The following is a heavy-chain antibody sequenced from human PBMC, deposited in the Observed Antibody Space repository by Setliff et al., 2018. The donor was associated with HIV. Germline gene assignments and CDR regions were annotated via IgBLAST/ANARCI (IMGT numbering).Heavy chain of an antibody. J-gene: IGHJ4*02. CDR2: NSSSGTIK. Sequence: GGSLRLSCAASGFIVNNFEMNWVRQAPGKGLEWISYNSSSGTIKKYASSVRGRFTISRDNAKKSLYLQMDSLRAEDTAVYYCARENSGTYLGGVFDYWGQGTLVTVSS. D-gene: IGHD1-26*01. V-gene: IGHV3-48*03. CDR1: GFIVNNFE. CDR3: ARENSGTYLGGVFDY.